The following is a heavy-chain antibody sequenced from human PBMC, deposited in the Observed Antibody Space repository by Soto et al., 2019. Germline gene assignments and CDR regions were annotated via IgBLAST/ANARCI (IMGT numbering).Heavy chain of an antibody. CDR1: GYTFTRFG. Sequence: QVQLVQSGTEVKKPGASVKVSCKASGYTFTRFGINWVRQAPGQGLEWMGWISGHNGNTHSAQNFQGRVTVTTDTSRKTAYMELRSLRSDDTAVYYCGRDFEEGGQLVGGFDFWGQGTLVTVSS. D-gene: IGHD6-6*01. CDR2: ISGHNGNT. J-gene: IGHJ4*02. V-gene: IGHV1-18*01. CDR3: GRDFEEGGQLVGGFDF.